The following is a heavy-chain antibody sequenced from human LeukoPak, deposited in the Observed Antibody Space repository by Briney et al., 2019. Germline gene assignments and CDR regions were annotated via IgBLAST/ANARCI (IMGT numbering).Heavy chain of an antibody. V-gene: IGHV3-21*01. CDR2: ISSSSSYI. D-gene: IGHD3-10*01. CDR1: DFNFITYA. J-gene: IGHJ4*02. Sequence: GESLRLSCAASDFNFITYAMSWVRQAPGKGLEWVSSISSSSSYIYYTNSVMGRFTISRDNAKTSLYLQMNSLRAEDTAVYYCARSKWFGESGFDFWGQGTLVTVSS. CDR3: ARSKWFGESGFDF.